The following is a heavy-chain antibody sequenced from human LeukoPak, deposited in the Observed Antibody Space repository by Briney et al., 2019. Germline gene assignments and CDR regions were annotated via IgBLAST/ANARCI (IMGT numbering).Heavy chain of an antibody. CDR1: GASFSGYY. CDR2: IHYSGST. Sequence: SETLSLTCAVYGASFSGYYWGWIRQPPGKGLEWIGSIHYSGSTNYNPSLKSRVTISVDTSKNQFSLKLSSVTAADTAVYYCARGYCSGGSCYSYYYYNYMDVWGKGTTVTVSS. J-gene: IGHJ6*03. CDR3: ARGYCSGGSCYSYYYYNYMDV. V-gene: IGHV4-34*01. D-gene: IGHD2-15*01.